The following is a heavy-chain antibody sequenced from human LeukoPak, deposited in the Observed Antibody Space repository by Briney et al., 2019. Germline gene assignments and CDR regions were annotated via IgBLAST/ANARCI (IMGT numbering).Heavy chain of an antibody. CDR3: ARLPADGDYVDY. D-gene: IGHD4-17*01. V-gene: IGHV4-59*08. Sequence: SETLSLTCTVSGGSISGYYWSWIRQPPGRGLEWIGYIYYSGSTNYNPSLKSRVTISVDTSKNQFSLKLSSVTAADTAVYYCARLPADGDYVDYWGQGILITVSS. CDR2: IYYSGST. CDR1: GGSISGYY. J-gene: IGHJ4*02.